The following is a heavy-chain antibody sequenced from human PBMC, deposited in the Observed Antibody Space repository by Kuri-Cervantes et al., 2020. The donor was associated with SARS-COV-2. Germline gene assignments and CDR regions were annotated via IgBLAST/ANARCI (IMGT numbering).Heavy chain of an antibody. Sequence: SRPTLVKPTQTLTLTCTFTGFSLSTSGVGVGWIRQPPGKALEWLALIYWNDDKRYSPSLKSRLTINKYTSKNQVVLTMTNMDPVDTATYYCAPRTEGGDYFDYWGQGTLVTVSS. D-gene: IGHD1-14*01. CDR2: IYWNDDK. V-gene: IGHV2-5*01. CDR1: GFSLSTSGVG. CDR3: APRTEGGDYFDY. J-gene: IGHJ4*02.